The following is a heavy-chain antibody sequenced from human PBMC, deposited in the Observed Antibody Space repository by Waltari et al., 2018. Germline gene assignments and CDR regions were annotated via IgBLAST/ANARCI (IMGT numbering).Heavy chain of an antibody. CDR1: GGTFSSYA. CDR2: ISPIFGTA. J-gene: IGHJ4*02. Sequence: QVQLVQSGAEVKKPGSSVKVSCKASGGTFSSYAISWVRQAPGQGLEWMGGISPIFGTANYAQKFQGRVTITADESTSTAYMELSSLRSEDTAVYYCARGDLIGYCSGGSCYAVDYWGQGTLVTVSS. CDR3: ARGDLIGYCSGGSCYAVDY. D-gene: IGHD2-15*01. V-gene: IGHV1-69*12.